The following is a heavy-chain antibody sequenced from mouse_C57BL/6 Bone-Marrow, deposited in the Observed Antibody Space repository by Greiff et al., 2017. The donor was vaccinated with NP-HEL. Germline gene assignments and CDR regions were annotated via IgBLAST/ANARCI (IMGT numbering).Heavy chain of an antibody. Sequence: EVQGVESGGDLVKPGGSLKLSCAASGFTFSSYGMSWVRQTPDKRLEWVATISSGGSYTYYPDSVKGRFTISRDNAKNTLYLQMSSLKSEDTAMYYCARQNYYGSTPFDYWGQGTTLTVSS. CDR3: ARQNYYGSTPFDY. V-gene: IGHV5-6*01. CDR2: ISSGGSYT. D-gene: IGHD1-1*01. CDR1: GFTFSSYG. J-gene: IGHJ2*01.